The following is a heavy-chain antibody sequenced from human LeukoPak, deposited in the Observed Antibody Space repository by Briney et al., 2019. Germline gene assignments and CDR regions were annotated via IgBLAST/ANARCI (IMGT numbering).Heavy chain of an antibody. Sequence: SETLSLTCTVSGGSISSYYWSWIRQPPGKGLEWIGYIYYSGSTNYNPSLKSRVTISVDTSKNQFSLKLSSVTAADTAVYYCAGIVGATPRTYDAFDIWGQGTMVTVSS. V-gene: IGHV4-59*01. D-gene: IGHD1-26*01. CDR1: GGSISSYY. J-gene: IGHJ3*02. CDR2: IYYSGST. CDR3: AGIVGATPRTYDAFDI.